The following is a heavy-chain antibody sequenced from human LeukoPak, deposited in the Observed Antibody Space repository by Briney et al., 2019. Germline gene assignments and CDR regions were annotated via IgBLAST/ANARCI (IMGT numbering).Heavy chain of an antibody. CDR1: GGSISSSNW. CDR2: IYHSGST. CDR3: ARDSYYDSSGYYYIDY. V-gene: IGHV4-4*02. J-gene: IGHJ4*02. D-gene: IGHD3-22*01. Sequence: SETLSLTCAVSGGSISSSNWWSWVRQPPGKGLEWIGEIYHSGSTNYNPSLKSRVTISVDKSKNQFSLKLSSVTAADTAVYYCARDSYYDSSGYYYIDYWGQGTLVTVSS.